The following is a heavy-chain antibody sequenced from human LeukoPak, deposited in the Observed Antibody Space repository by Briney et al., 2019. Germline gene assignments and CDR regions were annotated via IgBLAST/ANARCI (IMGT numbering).Heavy chain of an antibody. Sequence: PGGSLRLSCAASGFTFSSYAMSWVRQAPGEGLEWVSAISGSGGSTYYADSVKGRFTISRDNSKNTLYLQMNSLRAEDTAVYYCAKLLPKQWLVPGLNYWGQGTLVTVSS. V-gene: IGHV3-23*01. CDR2: ISGSGGST. J-gene: IGHJ4*02. CDR1: GFTFSSYA. CDR3: AKLLPKQWLVPGLNY. D-gene: IGHD6-19*01.